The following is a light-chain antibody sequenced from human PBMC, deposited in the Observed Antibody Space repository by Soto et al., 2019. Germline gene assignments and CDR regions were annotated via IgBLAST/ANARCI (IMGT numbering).Light chain of an antibody. CDR3: QAWVINTEV. CDR2: QDN. J-gene: IGLJ2*01. CDR1: NLGDTY. Sequence: SYELTQPPSVSVSPGQTASITCSGHNLGDTYTCWYQQKPGQSPVLVIYQDNKRPSGIPERFSGSNSGNTATLTISGTQAMDEADYYCQAWVINTEVFGGGTKLTV. V-gene: IGLV3-1*01.